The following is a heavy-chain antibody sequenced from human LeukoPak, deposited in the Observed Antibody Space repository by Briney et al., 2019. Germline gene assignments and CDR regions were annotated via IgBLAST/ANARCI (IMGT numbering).Heavy chain of an antibody. V-gene: IGHV1-46*01. CDR2: INPSGGST. CDR3: ARDRVAAAGPIDY. CDR1: GYTFTSYY. J-gene: IGHJ4*02. D-gene: IGHD6-13*01. Sequence: ASVKVSCKASGYTFTSYYMHWVRQAPGQGLGWMGIINPSGGSTSYAQKFQGRVTMTRDMSTSTAYMELSSLRSEDTAVYYCARDRVAAAGPIDYWGQGTLVTVSS.